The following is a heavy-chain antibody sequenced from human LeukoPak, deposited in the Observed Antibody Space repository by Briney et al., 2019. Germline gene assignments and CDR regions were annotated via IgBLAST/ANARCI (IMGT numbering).Heavy chain of an antibody. CDR2: ISASGGST. J-gene: IGHJ4*02. D-gene: IGHD6-19*01. CDR1: GFTFSSSA. CDR3: AREPYSSGWYFSYYFDY. Sequence: PGGSLRLSCAASGFTFSSSAMSWVRQVPGKGLEWVSGISASGGSTSYADSVKGRFTISRDNSKNTLYLQMNSLRAEDTAVYYCAREPYSSGWYFSYYFDYWGQGTLVTVSS. V-gene: IGHV3-23*01.